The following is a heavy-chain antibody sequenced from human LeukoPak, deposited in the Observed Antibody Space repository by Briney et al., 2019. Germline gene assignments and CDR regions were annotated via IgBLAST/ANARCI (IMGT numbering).Heavy chain of an antibody. V-gene: IGHV4-59*08. D-gene: IGHD3-22*01. Sequence: PSETLSLTCTVSGGSISSYYWSWIRQPPGKGLEWIGYIYYSGSTYYNPSLKSRVTISVDTSKNQFSLKLSSVTAADTAVYYCARRNDYYDSSGYYPLLDYWGQGTLVTVSS. CDR3: ARRNDYYDSSGYYPLLDY. CDR2: IYYSGST. CDR1: GGSISSYY. J-gene: IGHJ4*02.